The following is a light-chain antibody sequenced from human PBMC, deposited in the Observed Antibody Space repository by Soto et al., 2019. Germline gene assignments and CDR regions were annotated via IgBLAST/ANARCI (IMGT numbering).Light chain of an antibody. Sequence: PSSLSVSVGDSVTINCRTSQSIATYLNWYQQKPGKAPKLLIYAASSLQSGVPSRFSGSGSGTDFTLTISSLQPEDFATYYCQQSYSTPPTFGGGTKVDIK. J-gene: IGKJ4*01. CDR1: QSIATY. CDR3: QQSYSTPPT. V-gene: IGKV1-39*01. CDR2: AAS.